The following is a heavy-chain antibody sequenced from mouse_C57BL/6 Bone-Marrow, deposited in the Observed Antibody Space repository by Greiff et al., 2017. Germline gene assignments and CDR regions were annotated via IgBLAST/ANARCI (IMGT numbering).Heavy chain of an antibody. D-gene: IGHD2-9*01. CDR1: GYTFTDYN. CDR3: ARPYYGYNGTWFAY. V-gene: IGHV1-18*01. Sequence: EVQLQQSGPELVQPGASVKIPCKASGYTFTDYNMEWVKQSHGKSLEWIGDINPNNGGTIYNQKFKGKATFTVDKSSNTAYMELRSLTSEDTAVYYGARPYYGYNGTWFAYWGQGPLVTVSA. J-gene: IGHJ3*01. CDR2: INPNNGGT.